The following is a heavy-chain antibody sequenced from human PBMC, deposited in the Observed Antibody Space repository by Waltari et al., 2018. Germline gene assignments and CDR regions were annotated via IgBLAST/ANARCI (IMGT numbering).Heavy chain of an antibody. Sequence: EVQLVESGGGSVNPGGSLRLSCTASGFTFDDSAMSWVRQTPGKGLEWVSRISWDGVTSYYADSVKGRFTVSRDNAKNTLYLQMDRLRPEDTALYYCTESGFSYHYWGQGVLVTVSS. CDR1: GFTFDDSA. D-gene: IGHD3-16*02. J-gene: IGHJ4*02. V-gene: IGHV3-43*02. CDR2: ISWDGVTS. CDR3: TESGFSYHY.